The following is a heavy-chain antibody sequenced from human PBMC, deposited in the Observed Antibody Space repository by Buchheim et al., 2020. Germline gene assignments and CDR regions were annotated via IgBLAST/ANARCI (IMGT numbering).Heavy chain of an antibody. D-gene: IGHD1/OR15-1a*01. CDR3: ASCVKGGRTRKPVYYYGMDV. Sequence: EVQLVESGGGLVQPGGSLRLSCAASGFTFSSYWMSWVRQAPGKGLEWVANIKQDGSEKYYVDSVKGRFTISRDNAKNSLYLQMNSLRAEDTAVYYCASCVKGGRTRKPVYYYGMDVWGQGTT. CDR2: IKQDGSEK. J-gene: IGHJ6*02. CDR1: GFTFSSYW. V-gene: IGHV3-7*01.